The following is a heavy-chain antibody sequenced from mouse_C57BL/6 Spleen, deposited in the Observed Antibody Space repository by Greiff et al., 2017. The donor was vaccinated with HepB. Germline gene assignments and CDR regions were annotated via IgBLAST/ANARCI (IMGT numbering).Heavy chain of an antibody. V-gene: IGHV6-6*01. J-gene: IGHJ2*01. CDR3: TRRAYGTPFDY. Sequence: EVQLQQSGGGLVQPGGSMKLSCAASGFTFSDAWMDWVRQSPEKGLEWVAEIRNKANNHATYYAESVKGRFTISRDDSKSSVYLQMNSLRAEDTGIYYCTRRAYGTPFDYWGQGTTLTVSS. CDR2: IRNKANNHAT. D-gene: IGHD1-1*01. CDR1: GFTFSDAW.